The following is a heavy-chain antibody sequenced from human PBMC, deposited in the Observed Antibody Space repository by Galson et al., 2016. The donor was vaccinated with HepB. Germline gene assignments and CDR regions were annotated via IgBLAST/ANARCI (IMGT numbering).Heavy chain of an antibody. J-gene: IGHJ4*02. CDR3: ARGRNSAFDS. D-gene: IGHD1-14*01. CDR1: GDSVSRNGVA. CDR2: TYYSSRWNN. V-gene: IGHV6-1*01. Sequence: CAISGDSVSRNGVAWNWIRQSPSRGLEWLGRTYYSSRWNNDYSASVKSRITINLDTPNNLFSLQLSSVTPEATAVYYCARGRNSAFDSWGQGTLVTVSS.